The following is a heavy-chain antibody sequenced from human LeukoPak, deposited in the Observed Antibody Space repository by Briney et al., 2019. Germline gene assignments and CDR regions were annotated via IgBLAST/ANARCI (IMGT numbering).Heavy chain of an antibody. J-gene: IGHJ4*02. Sequence: SVKVSCKASGGTFNPYAINWVRQAPGQGLEWLGRIIPVNGVVNYAQRFQGRVTISADKSTNTAYMELNSLTFEDTAMYYCARILYWGQGTPVTVSS. V-gene: IGHV1-69*04. CDR3: ARILY. CDR1: GGTFNPYA. CDR2: IIPVNGVV.